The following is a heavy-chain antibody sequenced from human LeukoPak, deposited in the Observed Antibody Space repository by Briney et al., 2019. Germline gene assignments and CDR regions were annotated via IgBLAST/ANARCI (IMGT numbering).Heavy chain of an antibody. CDR2: IYYSGST. V-gene: IGHV4-39*01. J-gene: IGHJ4*02. CDR3: AGHRAFVDIVATTYFDY. D-gene: IGHD5-12*01. Sequence: PSETLSLTCTVSGGSISSSSYYWGWIRQPPGKGLEWIGSIYYSGSTYYNPSLKSRVTISVDTSKNQFSLKLSSVTAADTAVYYCAGHRAFVDIVATTYFDYWGQGTLVTVSS. CDR1: GGSISSSSYY.